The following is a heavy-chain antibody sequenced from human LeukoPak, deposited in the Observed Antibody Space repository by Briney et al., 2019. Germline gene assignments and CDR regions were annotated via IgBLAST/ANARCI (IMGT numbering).Heavy chain of an antibody. V-gene: IGHV3-74*01. CDR2: ICPDGTVT. Sequence: PGGSLRLSCAASGFTFSTYCMHWVRQAPGKGPMWVSRICPDGTVTNYADSVKARFIISRDNARNTVYLQMNSLRVEDTAVYYCVRDFRSADYWGQGTLVTVSS. CDR3: VRDFRSADY. CDR1: GFTFSTYC. J-gene: IGHJ4*02.